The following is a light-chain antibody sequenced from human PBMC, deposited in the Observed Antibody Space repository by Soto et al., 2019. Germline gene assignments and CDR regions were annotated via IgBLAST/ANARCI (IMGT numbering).Light chain of an antibody. V-gene: IGLV2-14*01. CDR2: DVS. Sequence: QYVLSQLASVSGCPGQSITIPCTRTSRDVGGSDFVSWHQQHPGKAPKLMIYDVSKWPSGVSNRFSGSKSGNTASLTISGLQAEDEADYYCSSYTSSRSYVFGTGTKVTVL. CDR1: SRDVGGSDF. J-gene: IGLJ1*01. CDR3: SSYTSSRSYV.